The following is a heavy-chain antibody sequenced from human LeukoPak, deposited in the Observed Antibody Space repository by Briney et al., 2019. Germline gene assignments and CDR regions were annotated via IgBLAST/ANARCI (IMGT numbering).Heavy chain of an antibody. CDR1: GFTFDDYG. D-gene: IGHD4-11*01. V-gene: IGHV3-23*03. CDR2: IYSGGST. J-gene: IGHJ4*02. Sequence: GGSLRLSCAASGFTFDDYGMSWVRQAPGKGLEWVSVIYSGGSTYYADSVKGRFTISRDNSKNTLYLQMNSLRAEDTAVYYCAKDLQSAPFDYWGQGTLVTVSS. CDR3: AKDLQSAPFDY.